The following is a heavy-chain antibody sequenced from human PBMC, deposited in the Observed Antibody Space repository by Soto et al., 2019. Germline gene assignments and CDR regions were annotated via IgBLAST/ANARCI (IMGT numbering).Heavy chain of an antibody. CDR1: GGTFSSYT. J-gene: IGHJ4*02. Sequence: SVKVSCKASGGTFSSYTISWVRQAPGQGLEWMGRIIPILGIANYAQKFQGRVTITADKSTSSAYMELSSLRSEDTAVYYCARGYYYGSGSYYGEFDYWGQGTLVTVSS. CDR2: IIPILGIA. D-gene: IGHD3-10*01. CDR3: ARGYYYGSGSYYGEFDY. V-gene: IGHV1-69*02.